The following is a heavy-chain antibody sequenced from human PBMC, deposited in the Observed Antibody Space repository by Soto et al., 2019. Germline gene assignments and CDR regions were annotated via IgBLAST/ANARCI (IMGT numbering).Heavy chain of an antibody. CDR1: GGTFSSYA. Sequence: QVQLVQSGAEVKKPGSSVKVSCKASGGTFSSYAISWVRQAPGQGLEWMGGIIPIFGPANYAQKFQGRVKNAAEECTSTAYMELSSLRSEDTAVYCCGRGSLLWFGELTSHYYYGMDVRGQGTPVTVSS. D-gene: IGHD3-10*01. J-gene: IGHJ6*02. V-gene: IGHV1-69*01. CDR2: IIPIFGPA. CDR3: GRGSLLWFGELTSHYYYGMDV.